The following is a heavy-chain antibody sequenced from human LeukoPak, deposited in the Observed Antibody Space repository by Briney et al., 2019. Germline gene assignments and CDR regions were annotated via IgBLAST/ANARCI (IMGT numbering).Heavy chain of an antibody. CDR2: INPSGGST. D-gene: IGHD1-26*01. CDR1: GYTFTSYY. CDR3: ARESGSYRNPHAFDI. Sequence: ASVKVSCKASGYTFTSYYMHWVRQAPGQGLEWMGIINPSGGSTSYAQKFQGRVTMTRDTSTSTVYMELSSLRSEDTAVYYCARESGSYRNPHAFDIWGQGTMVTVSS. V-gene: IGHV1-46*01. J-gene: IGHJ3*02.